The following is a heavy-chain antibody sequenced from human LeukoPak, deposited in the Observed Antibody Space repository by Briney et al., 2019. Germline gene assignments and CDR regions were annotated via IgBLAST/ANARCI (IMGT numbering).Heavy chain of an antibody. CDR3: ARGVDCSGGSCYSESDYYFDY. V-gene: IGHV1-69*13. CDR1: GGTFSSYA. J-gene: IGHJ4*02. CDR2: IIPIFGTA. D-gene: IGHD2-15*01. Sequence: EASVKVSCKASGGTFSSYAISRVRQAPGQGLEWMGGIIPIFGTANYAQKFQGRVTITADESTSTAYMELSSLRSEDTAVYYCARGVDCSGGSCYSESDYYFDYWGQGTLVTVSS.